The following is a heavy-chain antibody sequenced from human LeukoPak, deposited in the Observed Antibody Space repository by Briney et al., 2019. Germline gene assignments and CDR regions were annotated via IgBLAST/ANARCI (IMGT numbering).Heavy chain of an antibody. V-gene: IGHV4-59*01. D-gene: IGHD3-10*01. CDR3: ARTSRHFYGSGTNLTPWPAGMDV. CDR2: IYYSGSST. Sequence: NPSETLSLTCTVPGGSMSGFFWKWIRQPPRRELESIGSIYYSGSSTKYNPSLMSRVTISVDTSKCQFSLNLNSATAADTAVYYCARTSRHFYGSGTNLTPWPAGMDVWGQGTTVTVSS. CDR1: GGSMSGFF. J-gene: IGHJ6*02.